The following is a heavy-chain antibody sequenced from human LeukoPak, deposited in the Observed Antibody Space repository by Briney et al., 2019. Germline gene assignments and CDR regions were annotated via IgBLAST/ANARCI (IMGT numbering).Heavy chain of an antibody. J-gene: IGHJ3*02. D-gene: IGHD3-10*01. Sequence: SQTLSLTCTVSGGSISSGGYYWSWIRQHPGKGLEWIGYIYYSGSTYYNPSLKSRVTISVDTSKNQFSLKLSSVTAADTAVYYCARLGTMVRGSWRAFDIWGQGTMVTVSS. V-gene: IGHV4-31*03. CDR1: GGSISSGGYY. CDR2: IYYSGST. CDR3: ARLGTMVRGSWRAFDI.